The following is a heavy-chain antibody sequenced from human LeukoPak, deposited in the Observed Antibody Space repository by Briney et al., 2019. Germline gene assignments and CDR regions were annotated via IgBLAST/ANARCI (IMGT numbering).Heavy chain of an antibody. J-gene: IGHJ4*02. D-gene: IGHD3-10*01. CDR3: AKDHWYYYGSGSYLDY. V-gene: IGHV3-9*01. CDR1: GFTFDDYA. Sequence: GGSLRLSCAVSGFTFDDYAMHWVRQAPGKGLEWVSGISWNSGSIGYADSVKGRFTTSRDNAKNSLYLQMNSLRAEDTALYYCAKDHWYYYGSGSYLDYWGQGTLVTVSS. CDR2: ISWNSGSI.